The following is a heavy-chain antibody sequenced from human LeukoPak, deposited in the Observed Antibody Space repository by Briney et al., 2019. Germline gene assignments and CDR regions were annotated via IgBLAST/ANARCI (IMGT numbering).Heavy chain of an antibody. Sequence: SDSLSPACTVYGASISSSYWGWVRQPPGRGLAWVGYIYYSGSTNYNPSLKSRVTISVDTSKNQFSLKLTSVTAADTAVYYWARGGLRSSLYAEYFQHWGQGTLVTVSS. V-gene: IGHV4-59*07. CDR3: ARGGLRSSLYAEYFQH. J-gene: IGHJ1*01. CDR1: GASISSSY. CDR2: IYYSGST. D-gene: IGHD6-13*01.